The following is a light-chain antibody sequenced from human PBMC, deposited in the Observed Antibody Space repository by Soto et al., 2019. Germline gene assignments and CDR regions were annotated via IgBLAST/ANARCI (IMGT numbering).Light chain of an antibody. V-gene: IGLV2-11*01. CDR3: CSYAGTYTWV. CDR1: SSDVGGYKY. J-gene: IGLJ3*02. Sequence: QSVLTQPRSVSGSPGQSVTISCTGTSSDVGGYKYVSWYQQYPGKAPKLMIHDVSRRPSGVPDRFSGSKSGNTAFLTISGLQAEDEADYYCCSYAGTYTWVFGGGTKVTVL. CDR2: DVS.